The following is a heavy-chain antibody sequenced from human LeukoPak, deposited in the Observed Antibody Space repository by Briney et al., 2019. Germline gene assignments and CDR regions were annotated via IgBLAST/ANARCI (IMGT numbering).Heavy chain of an antibody. CDR2: ISSSGSTI. V-gene: IGHV3-11*01. CDR3: ARDMANPYDFWSGPPI. CDR1: GFTFSDYY. D-gene: IGHD3-3*01. Sequence: GGSLRLSCAASGFTFSDYYMSWIRQAPGKGLEWVSYISSSGSTIYYADSVKGRFTISRDNAKNSLYLQMNSLRAEDTAVYYCARDMANPYDFWSGPPIWGQGTIITVSS. J-gene: IGHJ3*02.